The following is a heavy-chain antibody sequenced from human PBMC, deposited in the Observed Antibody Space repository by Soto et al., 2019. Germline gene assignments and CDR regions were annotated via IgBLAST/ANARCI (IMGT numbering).Heavy chain of an antibody. J-gene: IGHJ5*02. V-gene: IGHV5-51*01. CDR1: GYSFTSYW. CDR3: ARYVDTDMVLSGDGFDP. Sequence: PGESLKISCKGSGYSFTSYWIGWVRQMPGKGLEWMGIIYPGDSDTRYSPSFQGQVTISADKSISTAYLQWSSLKASDTAMYYCARYVDTDMVLSGDGFDPWGQGTLVTVSS. CDR2: IYPGDSDT. D-gene: IGHD5-18*01.